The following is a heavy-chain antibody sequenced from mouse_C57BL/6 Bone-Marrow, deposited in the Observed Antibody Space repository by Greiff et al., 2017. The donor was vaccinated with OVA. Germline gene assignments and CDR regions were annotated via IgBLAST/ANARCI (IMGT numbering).Heavy chain of an antibody. Sequence: QVQLQQSGPELVQPGASVKLSCKASGYTFTSYDINWVKQRPGQGLEWIGWIYPSDGSTKYNEKFKGKATLTVDTSSSTAYMELHSLTSEDSAVYFCAKAWDGMFAYWGQGTLVTVSA. J-gene: IGHJ3*01. V-gene: IGHV1-85*01. CDR1: GYTFTSYD. CDR2: IYPSDGST. D-gene: IGHD4-1*01. CDR3: AKAWDGMFAY.